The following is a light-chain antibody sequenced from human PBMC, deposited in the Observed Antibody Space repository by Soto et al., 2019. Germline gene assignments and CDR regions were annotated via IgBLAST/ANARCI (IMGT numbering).Light chain of an antibody. CDR2: EVN. V-gene: IGLV2-18*02. Sequence: QSALTQPASVSGSPGQSITISCTGTSSDIGNYNRVSWYQQPPGTAPKLIIYEVNNRPSGVPHRFSGSKSGNTASLTISGLQAEDEADYYCNSFTTSSTYVFGTGTKVTVL. CDR1: SSDIGNYNR. CDR3: NSFTTSSTYV. J-gene: IGLJ1*01.